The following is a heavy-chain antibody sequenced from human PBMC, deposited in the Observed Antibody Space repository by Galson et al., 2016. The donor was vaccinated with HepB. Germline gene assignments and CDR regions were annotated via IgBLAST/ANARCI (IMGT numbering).Heavy chain of an antibody. V-gene: IGHV4-59*01. Sequence: SETLSLTCTVSGGSISNFHWSWIRQPPGKGLEWIGYLYYSETTNYNPSLKSRVTISIDTSKNQFSLKLSSVTAADTAVYYCARERGNWFDPWGQGTLVPVSS. D-gene: IGHD3-10*01. CDR1: GGSISNFH. J-gene: IGHJ5*02. CDR2: LYYSETT. CDR3: ARERGNWFDP.